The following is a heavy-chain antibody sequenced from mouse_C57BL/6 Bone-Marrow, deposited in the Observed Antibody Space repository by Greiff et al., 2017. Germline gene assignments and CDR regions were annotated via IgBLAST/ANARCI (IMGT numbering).Heavy chain of an antibody. CDR1: GYTFTSYW. V-gene: IGHV1-61*01. Sequence: QVQLQQPGAELVRPGSSVKLSCKASGYTFTSYWMDWVKQRPGQGLEWIGKIYPSDSETHYNQKFKDKATLTVDKSSSTAYMQLSSLTSEDSAVYCAARDCSSYYYAMGYWGQGTSVTVSS. D-gene: IGHD1-1*01. J-gene: IGHJ4*01. CDR3: ARDCSSYYYAMGY. CDR2: IYPSDSET.